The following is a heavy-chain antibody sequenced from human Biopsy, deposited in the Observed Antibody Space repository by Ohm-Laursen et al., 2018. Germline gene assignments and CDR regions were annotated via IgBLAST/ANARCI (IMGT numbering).Heavy chain of an antibody. CDR1: SYTFTDYN. Sequence: SVKVSCKASSYTFTDYNIHWMRQAPGQGLEWLGGNIPILGTGNYAQKFQDRVTVAADTSTSTATMELRSLRSDDTAVYYCATKLTGYFHHWGQGTLVIVSS. J-gene: IGHJ1*01. CDR3: ATKLTGYFHH. CDR2: NIPILGTG. D-gene: IGHD3-9*01. V-gene: IGHV1-69*06.